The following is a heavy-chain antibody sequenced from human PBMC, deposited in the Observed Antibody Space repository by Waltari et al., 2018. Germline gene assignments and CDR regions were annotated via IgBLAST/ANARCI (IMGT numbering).Heavy chain of an antibody. V-gene: IGHV3-30*18. Sequence: QVQLVESGGGVVQPGRSLRLSCAASGFTFSSYGMHWVRQAPGKGLEWVAVISYDGSNKYYADSVKGRFTISRDNSKNTLYLQMNSLRAEDTAVYYCAKDHSYDSSGYYFFQHWGQGTLVTVSS. CDR2: ISYDGSNK. CDR1: GFTFSSYG. J-gene: IGHJ1*01. D-gene: IGHD3-22*01. CDR3: AKDHSYDSSGYYFFQH.